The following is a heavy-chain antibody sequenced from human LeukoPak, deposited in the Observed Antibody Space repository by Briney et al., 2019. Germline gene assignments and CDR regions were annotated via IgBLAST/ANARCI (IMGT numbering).Heavy chain of an antibody. CDR2: IKQDGSEK. V-gene: IGHV3-7*01. J-gene: IGHJ4*02. CDR3: ARDVGYSNSLPY. Sequence: GGSLRLSCAASGFTFSSYSMNWVRQAPGKGLEWVANIKQDGSEKYYVDSVKGRFTISRDNAKNSLYLQMNSLRAEDTAVYYCARDVGYSNSLPYWGQGTLVTVSS. CDR1: GFTFSSYS. D-gene: IGHD4-11*01.